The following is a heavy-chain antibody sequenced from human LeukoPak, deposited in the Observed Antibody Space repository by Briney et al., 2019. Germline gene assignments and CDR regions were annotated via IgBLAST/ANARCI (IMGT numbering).Heavy chain of an antibody. J-gene: IGHJ4*02. CDR1: GGSFSGYY. Sequence: SETLSLTCAVYGGSFSGYYWSWIRQPPGKGLEWIGEISHSGSTNYNPSLESRVTISVDTSKNQFSLKLSSVTAADTAVYYCARGLGLHYYGSGSSHRPLDYWGQGTLVTVSS. D-gene: IGHD3-10*01. CDR3: ARGLGLHYYGSGSSHRPLDY. V-gene: IGHV4-34*01. CDR2: ISHSGST.